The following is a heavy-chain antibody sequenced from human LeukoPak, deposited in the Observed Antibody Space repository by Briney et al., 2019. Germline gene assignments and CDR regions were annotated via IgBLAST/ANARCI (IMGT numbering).Heavy chain of an antibody. V-gene: IGHV4-59*01. CDR2: IYYSGST. Sequence: WETLSLTCTASGGSISSYYWSWIRQPPGKGLEWIAYIYYSGSTNYNPSLKSRVTISVDTSKNQFSLKLSSVTAADTAVYYCARTVLHLRHAYDGDFSYYYIGLCGKGTPVPVSS. J-gene: IGHJ6*03. CDR3: ARTVLHLRHAYDGDFSYYYIGL. CDR1: GGSISSYY. D-gene: IGHD3-16*01.